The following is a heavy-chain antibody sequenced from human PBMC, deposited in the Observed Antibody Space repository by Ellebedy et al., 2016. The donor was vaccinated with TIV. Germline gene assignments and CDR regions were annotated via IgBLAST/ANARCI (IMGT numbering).Heavy chain of an antibody. D-gene: IGHD6-13*01. Sequence: AASVKVSCKASGYTFTSYYMHWVRQAPGQGLEWMGIINPSGGSTTYAQKLQGRVTMTRDTSISTAYMELSRLRSDDTAVYYCAREGSGSWYYYYYGMDVWGQGTTVTVSS. V-gene: IGHV1-46*04. CDR3: AREGSGSWYYYYYGMDV. J-gene: IGHJ6*02. CDR1: GYTFTSYY. CDR2: INPSGGST.